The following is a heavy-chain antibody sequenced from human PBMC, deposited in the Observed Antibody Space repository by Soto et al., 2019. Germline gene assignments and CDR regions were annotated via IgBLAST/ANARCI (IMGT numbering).Heavy chain of an antibody. J-gene: IGHJ3*02. CDR1: GFTFTTSA. Sequence: QMQLVQSGPEVKKPGTSVKVSCKASGFTFTTSAVQWVRQARGQRLEWIGWIVVGSGSTNYAQKFQERVTITRDKSTGTAYMELSSLRSEDTALYYCASDKPPGQGWYAAFDIWGQGTMVTVSS. CDR2: IVVGSGST. V-gene: IGHV1-58*03. D-gene: IGHD6-19*01. CDR3: ASDKPPGQGWYAAFDI.